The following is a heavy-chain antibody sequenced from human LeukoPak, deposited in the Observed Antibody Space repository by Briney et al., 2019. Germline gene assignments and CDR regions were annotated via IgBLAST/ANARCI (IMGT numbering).Heavy chain of an antibody. CDR3: AKDLLWFGELPYPGLTHYYGMDG. J-gene: IGHJ6*02. D-gene: IGHD3-10*01. V-gene: IGHV3-23*01. CDR2: ISGSGGST. CDR1: GLSFSSYA. Sequence: GGSLTLSCAVSGLSFSSYAMSWVRHAPGRGLEWVSAISGSGGSTYYADSVKGRFTISRDNSKNTLYLQMNSLRAEDTAVYYCAKDLLWFGELPYPGLTHYYGMDGGGQGTTVTVS.